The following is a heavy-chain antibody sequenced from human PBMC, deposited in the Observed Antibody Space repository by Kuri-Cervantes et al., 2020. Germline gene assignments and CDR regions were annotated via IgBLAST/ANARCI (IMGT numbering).Heavy chain of an antibody. J-gene: IGHJ6*02. Sequence: GGSLRLSCAASGFTFSSYAMSWVRQAPGKGLEWVSAISGSGGSTYYADSVKGRFTISRDNSKNTLYLQVNSLRAEDTAVYYCAKEVPYYDFWSGYYPYGMDVWGQGTTVTVSS. D-gene: IGHD3-3*01. V-gene: IGHV3-23*01. CDR3: AKEVPYYDFWSGYYPYGMDV. CDR1: GFTFSSYA. CDR2: ISGSGGST.